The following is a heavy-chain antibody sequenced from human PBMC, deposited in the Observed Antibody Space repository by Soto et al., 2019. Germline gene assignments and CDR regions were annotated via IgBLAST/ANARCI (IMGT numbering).Heavy chain of an antibody. D-gene: IGHD6-13*01. CDR2: TYYRSKWYN. CDR1: WDSVCSIRAA. J-gene: IGHJ6*02. V-gene: IGHV6-1*01. Sequence: SQSLSHTCAVSWDSVCSIRAAWNWFRQSPSRGLEWLGRTYYRSKWYNDYAVSVKSRITINPDTSKNQFSLQLNSVTPGDTAVYYCARVRRSHIAAAGTRAYYGMDVWGQGTTVTVSS. CDR3: ARVRRSHIAAAGTRAYYGMDV.